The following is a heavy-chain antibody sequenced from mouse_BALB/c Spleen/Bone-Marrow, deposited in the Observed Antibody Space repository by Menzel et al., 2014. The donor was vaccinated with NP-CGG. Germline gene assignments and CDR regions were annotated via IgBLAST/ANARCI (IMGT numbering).Heavy chain of an antibody. V-gene: IGHV3-8*02. D-gene: IGHD1-1*01. CDR2: ISYSGST. CDR1: GDSITSGY. J-gene: IGHJ1*01. CDR3: ARYYYGSSYWYFDV. Sequence: EVKLVESGPSLVKPSQTLSLTCSVTGDSITSGYWNWIRKFPGNKLEYMGYISYSGSTYYNPSLKSRISITRVTSKNQYYLQLNSVTTEDTATYYCARYYYGSSYWYFDVWGAGTTVTVSS.